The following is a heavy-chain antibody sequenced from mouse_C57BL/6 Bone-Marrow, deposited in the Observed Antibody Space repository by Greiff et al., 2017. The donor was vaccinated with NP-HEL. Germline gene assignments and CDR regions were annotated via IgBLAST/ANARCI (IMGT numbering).Heavy chain of an antibody. CDR1: GFTFSNYW. V-gene: IGHV6-3*01. J-gene: IGHJ2*01. CDR3: TGPGIGVYFDY. D-gene: IGHD4-1*01. Sequence: EVKLEESGGGLVQPGGSMKLSCVASGFTFSNYWMNWVRQSPEKGLEWVAQIRLKSDNYATHYAESVKGRFTISRDDSKSSVYLQMNNLRAEDTGIYYCTGPGIGVYFDYWGQGTTLTVSS. CDR2: IRLKSDNYAT.